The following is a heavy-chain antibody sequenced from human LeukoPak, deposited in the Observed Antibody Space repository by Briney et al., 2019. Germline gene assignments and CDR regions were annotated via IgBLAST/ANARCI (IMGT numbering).Heavy chain of an antibody. J-gene: IGHJ3*02. V-gene: IGHV3-21*01. Sequence: KPGGSLRLSCAASGFTFSSYSMNWVRQAPGKGLEWVSSISSSSSYIYYADSVKGRFTISRDNAKNSLYLQMNSLRAEDTAVYYCARDQGCSGGSCYSAVLAFDIWGQGTMVTVSS. CDR1: GFTFSSYS. D-gene: IGHD2-15*01. CDR3: ARDQGCSGGSCYSAVLAFDI. CDR2: ISSSSSYI.